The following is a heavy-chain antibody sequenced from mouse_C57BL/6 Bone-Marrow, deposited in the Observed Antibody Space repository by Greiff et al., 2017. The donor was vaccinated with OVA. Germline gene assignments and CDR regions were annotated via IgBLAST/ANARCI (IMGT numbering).Heavy chain of an antibody. CDR2: IWSGGST. Sequence: QVQLQQSGPGLVQPSQSLSITCTVSGFSLTSYGVHWVRQPPGTGLEWLGVIWSGGSTDYNAAFISRLSISKDNSKSQVFFKMNSLQADDTAIYYCAKTGFITTVVATLDWYFDVWGTGTTVTVSS. J-gene: IGHJ1*03. CDR1: GFSLTSYG. CDR3: AKTGFITTVVATLDWYFDV. V-gene: IGHV2-4*01. D-gene: IGHD1-1*01.